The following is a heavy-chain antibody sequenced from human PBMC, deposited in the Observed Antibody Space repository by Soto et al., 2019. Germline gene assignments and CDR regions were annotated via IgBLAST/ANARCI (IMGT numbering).Heavy chain of an antibody. CDR3: TSDRDGSGSYNAFDI. CDR1: GFTFSNAW. D-gene: IGHD3-10*01. Sequence: GGSLSLSCAASGFTFSNAWMSWVRQAPGKGLEWVGRIKSQTDGRTTDYAAPVKGRFTITRDDSKNPLYLQMNSRKTEDTAVYYCTSDRDGSGSYNAFDIWGQGTMGTVSS. J-gene: IGHJ3*02. V-gene: IGHV3-15*01. CDR2: IKSQTDGRTT.